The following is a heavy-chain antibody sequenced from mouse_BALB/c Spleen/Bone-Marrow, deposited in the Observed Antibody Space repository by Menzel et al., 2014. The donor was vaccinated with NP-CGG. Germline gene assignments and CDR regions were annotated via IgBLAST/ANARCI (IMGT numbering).Heavy chain of an antibody. Sequence: VMLVESGAELVRPGTSVKISCKTSGYTFTNYWLVWVQQRPGHGLEWIGDIYPGGGYTNSNEKFKGKATLTADTSSSTAYMQHSSLKSEDSAVYFCARPPSRYDEGLYAMDYWGQGTSVTVSS. V-gene: IGHV1-63*02. CDR1: GYTFTNYW. J-gene: IGHJ4*01. CDR2: IYPGGGYT. CDR3: ARPPSRYDEGLYAMDY. D-gene: IGHD2-14*01.